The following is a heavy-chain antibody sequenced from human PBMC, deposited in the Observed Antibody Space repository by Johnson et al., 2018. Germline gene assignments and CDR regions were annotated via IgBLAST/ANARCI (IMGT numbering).Heavy chain of an antibody. CDR2: IWYDGSNK. D-gene: IGHD3-10*01. Sequence: QVQLVESGGGVVQPGRSLRLSCAASGFTFSSYGMHWVRQAPGKGLEWVAVIWYDGSNKYYADSVKGRFTISRDNSKNKLYLEMNSLRAEDTAVYYCARDGYGSGSYYGGDVWGQGTTVTVSS. V-gene: IGHV3-33*01. CDR1: GFTFSSYG. CDR3: ARDGYGSGSYYGGDV. J-gene: IGHJ6*02.